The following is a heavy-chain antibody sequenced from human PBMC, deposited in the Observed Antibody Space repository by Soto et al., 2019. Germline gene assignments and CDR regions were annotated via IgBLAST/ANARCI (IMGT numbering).Heavy chain of an antibody. J-gene: IGHJ5*02. CDR3: AKLPWEVAPS. CDR1: GSTFGNFW. V-gene: IGHV3-74*03. D-gene: IGHD1-26*01. Sequence: LRLSFSDSGSTFGNFWIHWVRQAPGKGLEWVXXXXXXXTXIVYADSVKGRFIISRDNARNTVYLQMNSLEAEDTAVYYCAKLPWEVAPSWGQGTLVTVPS. CDR2: XXXXXTXI.